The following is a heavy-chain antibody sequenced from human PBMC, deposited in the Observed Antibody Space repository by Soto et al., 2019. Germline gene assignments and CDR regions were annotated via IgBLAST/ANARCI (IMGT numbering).Heavy chain of an antibody. CDR2: IIPIFGTA. J-gene: IGHJ6*02. CDR3: ARDRDYGDYEARNRTAHYGMDV. D-gene: IGHD4-17*01. Sequence: SVKVSCKXSAGTFSSYAISWVRQAPGQGLEWMGGIIPIFGTANYAQKLQGRVTITADESTSTAYMELSSLRSEDTAVYYCARDRDYGDYEARNRTAHYGMDVWGQGTTVTVSS. V-gene: IGHV1-69*13. CDR1: AGTFSSYA.